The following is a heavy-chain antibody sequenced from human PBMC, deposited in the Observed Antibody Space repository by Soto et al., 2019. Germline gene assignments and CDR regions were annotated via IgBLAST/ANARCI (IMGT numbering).Heavy chain of an antibody. V-gene: IGHV3-23*01. J-gene: IGHJ4*02. Sequence: GGSLRLSCAASGFTFSSYAMSWVRQSPGKGLEWVSAISGSGGSTYYADSVKGRFTISRDNSKNTLCLQMNSLRAEDTAVYYCARASYYYGSGSYSYYFDYWGQGTLVTVSS. CDR3: ARASYYYGSGSYSYYFDY. CDR2: ISGSGGST. CDR1: GFTFSSYA. D-gene: IGHD3-10*01.